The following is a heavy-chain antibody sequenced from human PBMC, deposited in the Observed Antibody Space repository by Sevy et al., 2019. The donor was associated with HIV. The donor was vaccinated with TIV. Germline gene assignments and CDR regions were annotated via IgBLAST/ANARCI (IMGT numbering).Heavy chain of an antibody. CDR3: ARGGVVVEPAARGYFDY. D-gene: IGHD2-2*01. J-gene: IGHJ4*02. CDR1: AYTFTGHY. V-gene: IGHV1-2*02. Sequence: ASVKVSCKASAYTFTGHYIHWVRQAPGQGLECMGWINPNSGGTIYAQKFQGRVTMTRDTSISTAYMELSRLRSDDTAVYYCARGGVVVEPAARGYFDYWGQGTLATVSS. CDR2: INPNSGGT.